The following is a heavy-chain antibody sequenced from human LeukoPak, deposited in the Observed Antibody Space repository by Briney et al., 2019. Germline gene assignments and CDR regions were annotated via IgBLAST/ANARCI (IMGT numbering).Heavy chain of an antibody. CDR2: LNPSGGSP. CDR3: ARGDSGYYYGMDV. Sequence: ASVKVSCKASGYTFTSYYIHRVRQAPGQGLEWMGVLNPSGGSPIYPQKFQGRVTMTRDTSTSTVYMELSSLRSEDTAVYYCARGDSGYYYGMDVWGQGTTVTVSS. J-gene: IGHJ6*01. V-gene: IGHV1-46*01. D-gene: IGHD1-26*01. CDR1: GYTFTSYY.